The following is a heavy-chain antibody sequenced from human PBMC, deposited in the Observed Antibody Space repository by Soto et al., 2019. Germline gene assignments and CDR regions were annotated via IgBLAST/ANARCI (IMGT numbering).Heavy chain of an antibody. J-gene: IGHJ3*02. V-gene: IGHV3-33*01. CDR2: IWYDGSHE. Sequence: QVQLVESGGGVVQPGRSLRLSCAASGFTFSNHGMHWVRQAPGKGLDWVAVIWYDGSHEDYADSVKGRFTISRDNSKNTVSLQMQSLRVEDMAIYYCARAARDGYSLDAFDIWGQGTMLTVSS. D-gene: IGHD4-4*01. CDR1: GFTFSNHG. CDR3: ARAARDGYSLDAFDI.